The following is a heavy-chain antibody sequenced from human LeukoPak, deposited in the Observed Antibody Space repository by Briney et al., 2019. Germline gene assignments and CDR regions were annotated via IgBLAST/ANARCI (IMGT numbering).Heavy chain of an antibody. CDR3: AKDRFLEWLLYRQGGSPDDP. CDR1: GFTFSSYA. J-gene: IGHJ5*02. D-gene: IGHD3-3*01. V-gene: IGHV3-23*01. Sequence: GGSLRLSCAASGFTFSSYAMSWVRQAPGKGLEWVSAISGSGGSTYYADSVKGRFTISRDNSKNTLYLQMNSLRAEDTAVYYCAKDRFLEWLLYRQGGSPDDPWGQGTLVTVSS. CDR2: ISGSGGST.